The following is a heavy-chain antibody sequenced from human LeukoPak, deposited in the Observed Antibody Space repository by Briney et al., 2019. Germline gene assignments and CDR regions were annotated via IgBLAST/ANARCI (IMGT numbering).Heavy chain of an antibody. D-gene: IGHD4-17*01. CDR3: ARHEGMTTYDY. CDR2: ISYSGST. CDR1: VASLSSYF. V-gene: IGHV4-59*08. J-gene: IGHJ4*02. Sequence: SETLSLTCTVSVASLSSYFWSWIRQPPGKGLEWIGYISYSGSTNYNASLRSRVAMSVDTSKNQFSLNLNSVTAADTAVYYCARHEGMTTYDYWGQGTLVTVSS.